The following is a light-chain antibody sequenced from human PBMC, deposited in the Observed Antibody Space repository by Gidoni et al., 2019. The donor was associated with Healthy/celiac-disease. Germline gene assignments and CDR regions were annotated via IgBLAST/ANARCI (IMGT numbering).Light chain of an antibody. V-gene: IGKV4-1*01. J-gene: IGKJ2*01. CDR1: QSVLYSSNNKNY. Sequence: DIVMTQSLDSLAVSLGERATINCKSSQSVLYSSNNKNYLAWYQQKPGQPPKLLIYWASTRESGVPDRFSGSGSGTDFTLTISSLQAEDVAVYYCQQYYSTPNXFXQGTKLEIK. CDR3: QQYYSTPNX. CDR2: WAS.